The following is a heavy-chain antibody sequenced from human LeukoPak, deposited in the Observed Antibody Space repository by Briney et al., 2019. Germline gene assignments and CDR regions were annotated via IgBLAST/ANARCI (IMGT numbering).Heavy chain of an antibody. D-gene: IGHD3-22*01. J-gene: IGHJ4*02. CDR3: AKDSYDSSGYYLPDFDY. CDR1: GFTFDDYA. Sequence: GGSLRLSCAASGFTFDDYAMHWVRQAPGKGLEWGSLISGDGGSTYYADSVKGRFTISRDNSKNSLYLQMNSLRTEDTALYYRAKDSYDSSGYYLPDFDYWGQGTLVTVSS. CDR2: ISGDGGST. V-gene: IGHV3-43*02.